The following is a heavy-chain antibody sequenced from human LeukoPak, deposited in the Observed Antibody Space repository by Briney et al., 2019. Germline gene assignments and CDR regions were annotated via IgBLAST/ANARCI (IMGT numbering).Heavy chain of an antibody. CDR3: ATSLRGVIITFDY. J-gene: IGHJ4*02. Sequence: ASVKVSCKASGYTFTGYYMHWVRQAPGQGLEWMGWINPDSGGTNYAQKFQGRVTMTEDTSTDTAYMELSSLRSEDTAVYCCATSLRGVIITFDYWGQGTLVTVSS. CDR2: INPDSGGT. CDR1: GYTFTGYY. V-gene: IGHV1-2*02. D-gene: IGHD3-10*01.